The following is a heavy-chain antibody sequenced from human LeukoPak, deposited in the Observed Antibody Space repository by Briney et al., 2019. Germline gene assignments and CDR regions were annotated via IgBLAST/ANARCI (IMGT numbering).Heavy chain of an antibody. CDR3: AKGVQDDSSGWYYFDY. CDR2: ISYDGSNK. Sequence: GRSLRLSCVASGFTFSRHDMNWVRQAPGKGLEWVAVISYDGSNKYYADSVKGRFTISRDNSKNTLYLQMNSLRAEDTAVYYCAKGVQDDSSGWYYFDYWGQRTLVTVSS. J-gene: IGHJ4*02. CDR1: GFTFSRHD. V-gene: IGHV3-30*18. D-gene: IGHD3-22*01.